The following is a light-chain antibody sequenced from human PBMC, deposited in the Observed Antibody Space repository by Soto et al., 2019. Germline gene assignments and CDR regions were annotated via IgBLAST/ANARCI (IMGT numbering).Light chain of an antibody. J-gene: IGLJ2*01. CDR1: SSDVGGYNY. CDR3: SSYTSIGTL. CDR2: DVS. Sequence: QSALTQPASVSGSLGQSITISCTGTSSDVGGYNYVSWYQHHPGKAPKLMICDVSNRPSGVSHRFSDSKSDNTASLTISGLQAEDEADYYCSSYTSIGTLFGGGTKLTVL. V-gene: IGLV2-14*03.